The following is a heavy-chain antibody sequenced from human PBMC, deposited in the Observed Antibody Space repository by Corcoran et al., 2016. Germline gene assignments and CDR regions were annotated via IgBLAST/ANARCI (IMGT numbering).Heavy chain of an antibody. J-gene: IGHJ6*02. V-gene: IGHV4-4*07. CDR1: GGSISSYY. CDR3: ARDGGRYCSGGSCYADV. D-gene: IGHD2-15*01. Sequence: QVQLQESGPGLVKPSETLSLTCTVSGGSISSYYWSWIRQPAGKGLEWIGRIYTSGSTNYNPSLKSRVTMSVDTSKNKFSLKLSSVTAADTAVYYWARDGGRYCSGGSCYADVWGQGTTVTVSS. CDR2: IYTSGST.